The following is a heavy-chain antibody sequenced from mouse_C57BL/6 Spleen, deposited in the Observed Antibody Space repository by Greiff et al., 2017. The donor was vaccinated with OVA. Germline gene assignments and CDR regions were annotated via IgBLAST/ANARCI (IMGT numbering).Heavy chain of an antibody. D-gene: IGHD2-1*01. CDR1: GFNIKDDY. CDR3: TSRGNYVAY. V-gene: IGHV14-4*01. CDR2: IDPENGDT. J-gene: IGHJ3*01. Sequence: VQLQQSGAELVRPGASVKLSCTASGFNIKDDYMPWVKQRPEQGLEWIGWIDPENGDTEYASKFQGKATITADTSSNTAYLQLSSLTSEDTAVYYCTSRGNYVAYWGQGTLVTVSA.